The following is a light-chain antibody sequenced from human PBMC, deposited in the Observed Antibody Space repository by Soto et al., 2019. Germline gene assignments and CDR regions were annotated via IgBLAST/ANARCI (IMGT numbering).Light chain of an antibody. Sequence: EIVLTQSPGTLSLSPGESATLSCKASESIYINSFAWYYQKPGQPPRLLIYGASTRATGIPDRFSGSGSVADFVLSIDRLEVEDSGINYCQQYGASPFTFGPGTRVDIK. V-gene: IGKV3-20*01. CDR3: QQYGASPFT. CDR1: ESIYINS. J-gene: IGKJ3*01. CDR2: GAS.